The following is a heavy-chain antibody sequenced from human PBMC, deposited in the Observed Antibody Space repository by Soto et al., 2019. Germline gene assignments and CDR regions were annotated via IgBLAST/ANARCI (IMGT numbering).Heavy chain of an antibody. V-gene: IGHV3-33*01. CDR2: IWYDGSNK. J-gene: IGHJ4*02. CDR1: GFTFSSYG. D-gene: IGHD4-17*01. Sequence: GGSLRLSCAASGFTFSSYGMHWVRQAPGKGLEWVAVIWYDGSNKYYADSVKGRFTISRDNSKNTLYLQMNSLRAEDTAVYYCARDGRLRNYFDYWGQGTLVTVSS. CDR3: ARDGRLRNYFDY.